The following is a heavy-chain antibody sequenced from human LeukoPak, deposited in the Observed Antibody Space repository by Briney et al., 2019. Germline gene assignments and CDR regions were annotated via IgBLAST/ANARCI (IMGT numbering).Heavy chain of an antibody. CDR3: ARDTRRTIVVVPAAPRGNWFDP. J-gene: IGHJ5*02. CDR2: ISWNSGSI. V-gene: IGHV3-9*01. CDR1: GFTFDDYA. D-gene: IGHD2-2*01. Sequence: GRFLRLSCAASGFTFDDYAMHWVRQAPGKGLEWVSGISWNSGSIGYADSVKGRFTISRDNAKNSLYLQMNSLRAEDTAVYYCARDTRRTIVVVPAAPRGNWFDPWGQGTLVTVSS.